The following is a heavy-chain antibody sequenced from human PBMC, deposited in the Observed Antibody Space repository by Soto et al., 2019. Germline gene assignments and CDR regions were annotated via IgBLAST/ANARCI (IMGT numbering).Heavy chain of an antibody. CDR3: ARDGYYYDSSGYYYYFDY. Sequence: QVQLVQSGAEVKKPGSSVKVSCKASGGTFSSYAISWVRQAPGQGLEWMGGTIPIFGTANYAQKFQGRVTXXAXXSTSTAYMELSSLRSEDTAVYYCARDGYYYDSSGYYYYFDYWGQGTLVTVSS. CDR1: GGTFSSYA. CDR2: TIPIFGTA. V-gene: IGHV1-69*12. J-gene: IGHJ4*02. D-gene: IGHD3-22*01.